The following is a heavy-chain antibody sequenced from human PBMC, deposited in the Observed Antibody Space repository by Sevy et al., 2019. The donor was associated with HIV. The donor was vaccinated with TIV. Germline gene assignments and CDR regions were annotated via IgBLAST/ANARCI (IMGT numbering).Heavy chain of an antibody. CDR3: ARLRWDLVVVPGATPGCYFDS. D-gene: IGHD2-2*02. V-gene: IGHV4-59*08. CDR1: GDSINTYY. Sequence: SETLSLTCTVSGDSINTYYWSWIRQPPGKGLEWIGYVSHSGNTNYNPSLKSRVAMSVDTSTNQFSLKVKSVTAADTAVYYCARLRWDLVVVPGATPGCYFDSWGQGTLVTVSS. J-gene: IGHJ4*02. CDR2: VSHSGNT.